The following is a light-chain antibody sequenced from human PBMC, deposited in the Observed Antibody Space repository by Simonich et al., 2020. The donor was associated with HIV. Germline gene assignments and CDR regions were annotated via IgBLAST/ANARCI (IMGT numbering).Light chain of an antibody. V-gene: IGKV4-1*01. Sequence: DIVMTQSPDSLAVSLGERATINCKSSQSVLYSSNNKNYLAWYQQKPGQPPNLLIYRASTRESGVPDRFSGSGSGTDFTLTISSLQAEDVAVYYCQQYYSTPLTFGPGTKVEIK. CDR2: RAS. CDR1: QSVLYSSNNKNY. J-gene: IGKJ3*01. CDR3: QQYYSTPLT.